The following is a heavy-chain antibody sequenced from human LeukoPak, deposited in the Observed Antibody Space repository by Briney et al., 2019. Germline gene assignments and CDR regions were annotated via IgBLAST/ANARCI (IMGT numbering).Heavy chain of an antibody. CDR1: GGSISSSSYY. CDR2: IYHSGST. J-gene: IGHJ4*02. D-gene: IGHD6-13*01. CDR3: ARDGGIAAAAPYYFDY. Sequence: SETLSLTCTVSGGSISSSSYYWGWIRQPPGKGLEWIGSIYHSGSTYYNPSLKSRVTISVDTSKNQFSLKLSSVTAADTAVYYCARDGGIAAAAPYYFDYWGQGTLVTVSS. V-gene: IGHV4-39*07.